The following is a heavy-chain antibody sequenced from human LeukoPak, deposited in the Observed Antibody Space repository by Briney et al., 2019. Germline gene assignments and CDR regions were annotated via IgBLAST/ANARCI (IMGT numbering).Heavy chain of an antibody. J-gene: IGHJ5*02. CDR3: AAGGPGDWFDP. V-gene: IGHV4-38-2*01. Sequence: PSETLSLTCAVSGYSISSGYYWGWLRQPPGKGLEWIGSIYHSGSTYYYPSLKSRVTISVDTSKNEFSLKLSSVTAADTAVYYWAAGGPGDWFDPWGQGTLVTVSS. CDR1: GYSISSGYY. D-gene: IGHD3-16*01. CDR2: IYHSGST.